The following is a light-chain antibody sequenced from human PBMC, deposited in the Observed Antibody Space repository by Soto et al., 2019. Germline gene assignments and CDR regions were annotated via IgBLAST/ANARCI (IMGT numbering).Light chain of an antibody. CDR1: SSDVGGYNY. J-gene: IGLJ1*01. CDR3: NSYTSSSTYV. V-gene: IGLV2-14*01. CDR2: GVS. Sequence: QSVLTQPASVSGSPGQSIAISCTGTSSDVGGYNYVSWYQQHPGKAPKLMLYGVSNRPSGVSSRFSGSKSGNTASLTISGLQAEDEADYYCNSYTSSSTYVFGTGTKVTVL.